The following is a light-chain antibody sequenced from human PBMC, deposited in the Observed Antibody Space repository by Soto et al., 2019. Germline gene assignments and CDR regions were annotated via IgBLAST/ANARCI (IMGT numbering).Light chain of an antibody. V-gene: IGKV3-15*01. CDR3: QQYNNWPPWT. CDR1: QSVSSN. Sequence: EIVMTQSPATLCVSPGERATLSCRASQSVSSNLAWYQQKPGQAPRLLIYGASTRATGIPARFSGSGSGTEFTLTISSLQSEDFAVYYCQQYNNWPPWTFGQGTKVDNK. CDR2: GAS. J-gene: IGKJ1*01.